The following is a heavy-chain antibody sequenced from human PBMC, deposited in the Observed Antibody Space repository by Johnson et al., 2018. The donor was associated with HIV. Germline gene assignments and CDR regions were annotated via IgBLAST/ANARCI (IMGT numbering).Heavy chain of an antibody. CDR2: IRYDGSNK. J-gene: IGHJ3*02. CDR1: RFTFSSYA. V-gene: IGHV3-30*02. D-gene: IGHD6-25*01. CDR3: AKETPSSGGTFDI. Sequence: QVQLVESGGGVVQPGRSLRLSCAASRFTFSSYAMHWVRQAPGKGLEWVAFIRYDGSNKYYADSVKGRFTISRDNSKNTLYLQMNSLRAEDTAVYYCAKETPSSGGTFDIWGQGTMVTVSS.